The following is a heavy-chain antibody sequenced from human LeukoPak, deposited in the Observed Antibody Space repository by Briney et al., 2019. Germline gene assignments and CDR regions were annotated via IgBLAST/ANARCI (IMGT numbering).Heavy chain of an antibody. D-gene: IGHD6-19*01. V-gene: IGHV1-69*02. CDR1: GGTFSSYT. Sequence: ASVKVSCKASGGTFSSYTISWVRQAPGQGLAWMGRIIPILGIANYAQKFQGRVTITADKSTSTAYMELSSLRSEDTAVYYCARGKRSSEVDVWGQGTTVTVSS. CDR3: ARGKRSSEVDV. J-gene: IGHJ6*02. CDR2: IIPILGIA.